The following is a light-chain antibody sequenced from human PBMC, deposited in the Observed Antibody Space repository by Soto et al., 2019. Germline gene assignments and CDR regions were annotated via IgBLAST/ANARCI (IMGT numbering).Light chain of an antibody. Sequence: NQRTPSPCPVSAVVGYRVPLTCRASQGIPNWLAWYQQKQGKAPNLLIYAASGLPSGVPSRFSGSGCGTDFTLTISSRQPDDAATYHCQSLNRFPPIFRGGTKVDIK. J-gene: IGKJ4*01. CDR3: QSLNRFPPI. V-gene: IGKV1-12*01. CDR2: AAS. CDR1: QGIPNW.